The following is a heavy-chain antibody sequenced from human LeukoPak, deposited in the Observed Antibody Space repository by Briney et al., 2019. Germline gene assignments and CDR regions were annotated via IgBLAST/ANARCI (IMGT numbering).Heavy chain of an antibody. V-gene: IGHV3-74*01. J-gene: IGHJ4*02. D-gene: IGHD1-26*01. CDR1: GFTFSNYY. CDR2: INSDGRDR. CDR3: ARDSGLVGTDFDY. Sequence: GGSLRLSCAASGFTFSNYYVHWVRQPPGKGLVWVSRINSDGRDRGYVDSVKGRFTISRDNAKNSLYLQMNSLRAEDTAVYYCARDSGLVGTDFDYWGQGTLVTVSS.